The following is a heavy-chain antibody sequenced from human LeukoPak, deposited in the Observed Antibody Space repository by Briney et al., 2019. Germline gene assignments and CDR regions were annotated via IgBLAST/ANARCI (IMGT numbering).Heavy chain of an antibody. J-gene: IGHJ3*02. CDR2: INPSGGST. CDR3: ASPQYNWNDGSDAFDI. CDR1: GYTFTSYY. V-gene: IGHV1-46*01. Sequence: ASVKVSCKASGYTFTSYYMHWVRQAPGQGLEWMGNINPSGGSTSYAQKFQGRVTMTRDTSTSTVYMELSSLRSEDTAVYYCASPQYNWNDGSDAFDIWGEGTMVTVSS. D-gene: IGHD1-1*01.